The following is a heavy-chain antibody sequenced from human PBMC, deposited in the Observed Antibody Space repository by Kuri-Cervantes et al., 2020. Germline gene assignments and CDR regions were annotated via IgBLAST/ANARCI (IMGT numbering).Heavy chain of an antibody. Sequence: SETLSLTCTVSGGSISSYYWSWIRQPPGKGLEWIGYIYYSGSTNYNPSLKSRVTISVDTSKNQFSLKLSSVTAADTAVYYCARGETIFGVGKYAFAYWGQGTLVTVSS. D-gene: IGHD3-3*01. J-gene: IGHJ4*02. CDR1: GGSISSYY. V-gene: IGHV4-59*01. CDR2: IYYSGST. CDR3: ARGETIFGVGKYAFAY.